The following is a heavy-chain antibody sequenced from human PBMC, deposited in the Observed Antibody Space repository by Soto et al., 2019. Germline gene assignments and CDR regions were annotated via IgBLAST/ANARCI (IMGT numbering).Heavy chain of an antibody. Sequence: EVQLVESGGALVQPGGSLRLSCAASGFRFSIYSMNWVRQAPGKGLEWSAYITSDTKTIKYGDSVKGRFTISRDNAKNSVYLQMNSLSDEDTAVYYCARSVEGHFDYWGQATVVTVSS. CDR1: GFRFSIYS. CDR3: ARSVEGHFDY. J-gene: IGHJ4*02. D-gene: IGHD6-19*01. V-gene: IGHV3-48*02. CDR2: ITSDTKTI.